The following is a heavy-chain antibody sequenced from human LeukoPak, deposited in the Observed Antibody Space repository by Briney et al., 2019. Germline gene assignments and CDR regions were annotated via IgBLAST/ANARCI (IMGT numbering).Heavy chain of an antibody. Sequence: ASVKVSCKASGYTFTGYYMHWVRQAPGQGLEWMGWINPNSGGTNYAQKFQGRVTMTRDTSISTAYTELSRLRSDDTAVYYCARVGLRRSNWFDPWGQGTLVTVSS. CDR3: ARVGLRRSNWFDP. D-gene: IGHD4-17*01. CDR2: INPNSGGT. CDR1: GYTFTGYY. V-gene: IGHV1-2*02. J-gene: IGHJ5*02.